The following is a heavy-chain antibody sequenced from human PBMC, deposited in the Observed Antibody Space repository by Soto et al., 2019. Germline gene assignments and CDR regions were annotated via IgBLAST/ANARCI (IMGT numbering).Heavy chain of an antibody. V-gene: IGHV2-5*02. CDR1: GFSLTTYGEG. J-gene: IGHJ4*02. CDR2: IHWDDNK. Sequence: QISLKESGPTVVKPTQTLTLTCTFSGFSLTTYGEGVAWIRQPPGKALEWLALIHWDDNKRYSPSLRTRLTITKDTSKNQVVVTMTDTDPEDTGTYFCAHRPGTGSYDFWGQGILVTVSS. CDR3: AHRPGTGSYDF. D-gene: IGHD3-10*01.